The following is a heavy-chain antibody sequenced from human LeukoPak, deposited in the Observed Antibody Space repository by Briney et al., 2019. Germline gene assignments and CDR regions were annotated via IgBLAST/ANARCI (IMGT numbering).Heavy chain of an antibody. Sequence: RGESLKISCKGSGYSFTSYWIGWVRQMPGKGLEWMGIIYPGDSDTRYSPSFQGQVTISADKSISTAYPQWSSLKASDTAMYYCARFKGSYYFSFDYWGQGTLVTVSS. CDR1: GYSFTSYW. J-gene: IGHJ4*02. D-gene: IGHD1-26*01. CDR3: ARFKGSYYFSFDY. CDR2: IYPGDSDT. V-gene: IGHV5-51*01.